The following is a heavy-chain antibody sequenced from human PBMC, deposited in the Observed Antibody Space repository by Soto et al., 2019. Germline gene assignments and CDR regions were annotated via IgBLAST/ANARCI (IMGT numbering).Heavy chain of an antibody. CDR3: ARDRRRYYDSSGYYYVFGY. CDR2: IIPILGTA. J-gene: IGHJ4*02. Sequence: GASVKVSCKASGGTFSSYAISWVRQAPGQGLEWMGGIIPILGTANYAQKFQGRVTITADKSTSTAYMELSSLRSEDTAVYYCARDRRRYYDSSGYYYVFGYWGQGTLVTVSS. D-gene: IGHD3-22*01. V-gene: IGHV1-69*10. CDR1: GGTFSSYA.